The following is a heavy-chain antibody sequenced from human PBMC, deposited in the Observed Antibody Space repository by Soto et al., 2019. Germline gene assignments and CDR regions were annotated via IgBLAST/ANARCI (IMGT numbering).Heavy chain of an antibody. CDR1: GGTFSSYA. V-gene: IGHV1-69*01. Sequence: QVQLVQSGAEEKKPGSSVKVSCKASGGTFSSYAISWVRQAPGQGLEWMGGIIPIFGTANYAQKFQGRVTITADESTSTAYMELSSLRSEDTAVYYCAREPYYDSSGYYYYYGMDVWGQGTTVTVSS. J-gene: IGHJ6*02. CDR3: AREPYYDSSGYYYYYGMDV. D-gene: IGHD3-22*01. CDR2: IIPIFGTA.